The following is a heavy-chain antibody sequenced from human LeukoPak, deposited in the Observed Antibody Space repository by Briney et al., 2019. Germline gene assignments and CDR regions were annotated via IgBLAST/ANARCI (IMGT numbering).Heavy chain of an antibody. CDR1: GYTFTSYG. V-gene: IGHV1-18*01. CDR3: ARDLTYYYGSGSYYNEYYFDY. J-gene: IGHJ4*02. Sequence: ASVKVSCKASGYTFTSYGISWVRQAPGQGLERMGWISAYNGNTNYAQKLQGRVTMTTDTSTSTAYMELRSLRSDDTAVYYCARDLTYYYGSGSYYNEYYFDYWGQGTLVTVSS. D-gene: IGHD3-10*01. CDR2: ISAYNGNT.